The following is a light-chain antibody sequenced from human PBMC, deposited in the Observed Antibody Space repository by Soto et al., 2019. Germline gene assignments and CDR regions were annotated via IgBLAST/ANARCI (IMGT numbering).Light chain of an antibody. CDR2: DAS. Sequence: IQSTKSPSTLSASVGDTVTITCRASESISIWLAWYQQKPGKAPKLLIYDASTLESGVPSRFSGSGSGTEITLTISSLQPADFATYYCQQYNSYSPWTFGQGTKV. CDR1: ESISIW. J-gene: IGKJ1*01. V-gene: IGKV1-5*01. CDR3: QQYNSYSPWT.